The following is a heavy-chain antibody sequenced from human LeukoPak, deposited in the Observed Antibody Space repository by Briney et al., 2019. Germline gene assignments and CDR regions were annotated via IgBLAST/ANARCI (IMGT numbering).Heavy chain of an antibody. V-gene: IGHV5-10-1*01. CDR1: GYSFTSYW. CDR2: IDPSDSYT. D-gene: IGHD4-23*01. Sequence: GESLKISCKGSGYSFTSYWISWVRQMPGKGLEWMGRIDPSDSYTNYSPSFQGHVTISADKSISTAYLQWNSLEASDIAIYYCARGLGNSEDYWGQGTLVTVSS. J-gene: IGHJ4*02. CDR3: ARGLGNSEDY.